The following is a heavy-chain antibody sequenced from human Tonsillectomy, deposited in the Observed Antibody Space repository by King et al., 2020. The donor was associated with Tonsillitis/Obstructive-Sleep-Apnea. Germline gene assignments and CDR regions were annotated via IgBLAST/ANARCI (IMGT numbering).Heavy chain of an antibody. CDR3: ARADGYTSGLGFEY. CDR2: IWYDGSNK. D-gene: IGHD5-18*01. Sequence: VQLVESGGGVVQPGRSLRLSCAASGFIFSSYGMHWVRQAPGKGLEWVAVIWYDGSNKKYGDSVKGRFTISRDNSKNTLYLQMNSLRAEDTAVYFCARADGYTSGLGFEYWGQGTLVTVSS. CDR1: GFIFSSYG. J-gene: IGHJ4*02. V-gene: IGHV3-33*01.